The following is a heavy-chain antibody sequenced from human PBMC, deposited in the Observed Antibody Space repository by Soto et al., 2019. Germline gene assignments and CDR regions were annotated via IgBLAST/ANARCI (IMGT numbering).Heavy chain of an antibody. J-gene: IGHJ4*02. CDR2: IIPILGIA. V-gene: IGHV1-69*02. CDR1: GGTFSSYT. Sequence: QVQLVQSGAEVKKPGSSVKVSCKASGGTFSSYTISWVRQAPGQGLEWMGRIIPILGIANYAQKFQGRVTITAGKCTSTAYMELSSLRAEDTAVYYCAADYGDLHFDYWGQGALVTVSS. CDR3: AADYGDLHFDY. D-gene: IGHD4-17*01.